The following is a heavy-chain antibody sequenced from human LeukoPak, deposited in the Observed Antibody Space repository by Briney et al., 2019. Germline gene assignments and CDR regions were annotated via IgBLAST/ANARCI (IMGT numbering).Heavy chain of an antibody. CDR3: ARDYDTTGYYFSH. V-gene: IGHV4-4*08. Sequence: GYIYYNGNSNYNPSLKSRVTIPLDTSKNQFSLRLTSVTAADTAVYYCARDYDTTGYYFSHWGQGTLVTVSS. D-gene: IGHD3-22*01. CDR2: IYYNGNS. J-gene: IGHJ4*02.